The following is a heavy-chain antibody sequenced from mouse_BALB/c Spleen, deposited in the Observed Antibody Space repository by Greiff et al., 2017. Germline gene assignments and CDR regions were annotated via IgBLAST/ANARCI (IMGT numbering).Heavy chain of an antibody. V-gene: IGHV1-5*01. J-gene: IGHJ4*01. CDR3: TRVGTARATSYAMDY. CDR2: IYPGNSDT. D-gene: IGHD3-2*01. CDR1: GYTFTSYW. Sequence: VHVKQSGTVLARPGASVKMSCKASGYTFTSYWMHWVKQRPGQGLEWIGAIYPGNSDTSYNQKFKGKAKLTAVTSTSTAYMELSSLTNEDSAVYYCTRVGTARATSYAMDYWGQGTSVTVSS.